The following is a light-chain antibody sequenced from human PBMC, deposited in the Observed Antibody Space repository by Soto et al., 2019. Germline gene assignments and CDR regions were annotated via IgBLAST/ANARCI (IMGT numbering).Light chain of an antibody. CDR2: LNNDGSH. V-gene: IGLV4-69*01. Sequence: QPVLTQSPSASASLGASVKLTCTLSSGHSSYAIAWHQKQPGKGPRYLMDLNNDGSHTKGDGIPDRFSGSSSGADRFLIISSLQSEEEADYDCQTWGTGFQFFGGGTKLTVL. CDR1: SGHSSYA. J-gene: IGLJ2*01. CDR3: QTWGTGFQF.